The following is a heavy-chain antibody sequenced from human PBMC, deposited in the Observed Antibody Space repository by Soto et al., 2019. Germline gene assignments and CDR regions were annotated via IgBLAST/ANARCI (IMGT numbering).Heavy chain of an antibody. CDR1: GYNFISHG. Sequence: GASVKVSCKASGYNFISHGISWVRQAPGQGLEWMGWISGYNGNTHYEQKFHGRVTMTTDTSTSTAYMELRSLTSDDTAVYYCARVIVQLPGAHFYYGMDVWGQGTAVTVSS. CDR3: ARVIVQLPGAHFYYGMDV. V-gene: IGHV1-18*01. D-gene: IGHD2-2*01. CDR2: ISGYNGNT. J-gene: IGHJ6*02.